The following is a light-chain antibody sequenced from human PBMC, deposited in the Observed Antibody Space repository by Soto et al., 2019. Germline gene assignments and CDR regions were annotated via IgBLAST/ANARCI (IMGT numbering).Light chain of an antibody. Sequence: DIQMTQSPSTLAASVGDGVTITCRASQSIGSWLSWYQQKPGKAPKLLIYKATNLQSGVPSRFSGSGSGTDFILPISSLQPVASATYFCQQYNDFQYTFGPGTKLEI. CDR3: QQYNDFQYT. CDR1: QSIGSW. J-gene: IGKJ2*01. CDR2: KAT. V-gene: IGKV1-5*03.